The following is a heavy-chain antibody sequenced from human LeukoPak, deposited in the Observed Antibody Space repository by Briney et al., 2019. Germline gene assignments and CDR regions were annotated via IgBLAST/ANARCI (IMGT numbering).Heavy chain of an antibody. CDR3: ASRRPFYFDC. D-gene: IGHD6-25*01. J-gene: IGHJ4*02. CDR1: GFGFSNYD. Sequence: GSLRLSCAASGFGFSNYDMHWVRQAPGKGLEWVSAINTYGGTYYTDSVKGRFTISRDNSKNTLHLQMNSLRAEDTAVYYCASRRPFYFDCWGQGTLVTVSS. CDR2: INTYGGT. V-gene: IGHV3-23*01.